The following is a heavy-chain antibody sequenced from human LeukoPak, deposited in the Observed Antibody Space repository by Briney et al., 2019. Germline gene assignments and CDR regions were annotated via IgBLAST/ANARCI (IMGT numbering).Heavy chain of an antibody. V-gene: IGHV4-59*01. CDR1: GGSISSYY. CDR3: ASGYCGGACQLGGVDM. J-gene: IGHJ3*02. Sequence: TSETLSLTCTVSGGSISSYYWSWLRQPPGKGLEYIGYTHYSGATNYNPSLKSRVTISLDTSGNQFSLKLSSVTAADTAVYYCASGYCGGACQLGGVDMWGQGTMVTVSS. D-gene: IGHD2-21*02. CDR2: THYSGAT.